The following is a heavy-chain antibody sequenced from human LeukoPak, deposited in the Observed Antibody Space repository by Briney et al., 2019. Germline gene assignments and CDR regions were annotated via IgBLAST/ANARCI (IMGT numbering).Heavy chain of an antibody. CDR3: ARGSSGYYYGELDY. J-gene: IGHJ4*02. V-gene: IGHV3-33*01. D-gene: IGHD3-22*01. CDR2: IWYDGSNK. CDR1: GFTFSSYG. Sequence: GRSLRLSCAASGFTFSSYGMHWVRQAPGKGLEWVAVIWYDGSNKYYADSVKGRFTISRDNSKNTLYLQMNSLRAEDTAVFYCARGSSGYYYGELDYWGQGTLVTVSP.